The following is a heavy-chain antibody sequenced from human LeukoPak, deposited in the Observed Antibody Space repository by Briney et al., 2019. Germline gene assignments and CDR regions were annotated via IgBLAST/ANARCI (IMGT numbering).Heavy chain of an antibody. J-gene: IGHJ6*02. CDR1: GGSVSSGSYY. V-gene: IGHV4-61*01. Sequence: PSETLSLTCTVSGGSVSSGSYYWSWIRQPPGKGLEWIGYIYYSGSTNYNPSLKSRVTISVDTSKNQFSLKLSSVTAADTAVYYCARETLLLRPYGDHGVMDVWGQGTTVTVSS. CDR3: ARETLLLRPYGDHGVMDV. CDR2: IYYSGST. D-gene: IGHD4-17*01.